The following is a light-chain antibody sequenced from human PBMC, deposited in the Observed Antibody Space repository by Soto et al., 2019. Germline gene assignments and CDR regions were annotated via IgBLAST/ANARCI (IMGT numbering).Light chain of an antibody. CDR2: GAS. CDR1: QSVSSSY. Sequence: EIVLTQSPGTLSLSPGERATLSCRASQSVSSSYLAWYQQKPGQAPRLIIYGASTRATGFPDRFSGSGSGTDFTLTISRLEPEDFALYYCQQYGSSPGTLGQGTKVEIK. V-gene: IGKV3-20*01. J-gene: IGKJ1*01. CDR3: QQYGSSPGT.